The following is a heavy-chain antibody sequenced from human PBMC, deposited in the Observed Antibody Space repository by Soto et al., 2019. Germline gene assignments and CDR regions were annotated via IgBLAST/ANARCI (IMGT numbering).Heavy chain of an antibody. CDR1: GFTFRSYG. Sequence: LSLACAGLGFTFRSYGIHWVHRSPGKVLEWVAHISYDGRNEHYIDSVKGRFTISRDNSKNTLYLQMSSLRAEDTAVYYCAKCGYDSSGRLLRYFQHWGQGTLVNVSS. J-gene: IGHJ1*01. V-gene: IGHV3-30*18. CDR2: ISYDGRNE. CDR3: AKCGYDSSGRLLRYFQH. D-gene: IGHD3-22*01.